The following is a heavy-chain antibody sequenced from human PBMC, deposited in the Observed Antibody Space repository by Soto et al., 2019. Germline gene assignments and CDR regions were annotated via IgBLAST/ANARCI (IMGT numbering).Heavy chain of an antibody. CDR2: IIPIFGTA. CDR3: ARDSRAVTFEGATTIDYYYGMDV. CDR1: GGTFSSYA. Sequence: GASVKVSCKASGGTFSSYAISWVRQAPGQGLEWMGGIIPIFGTANYAQKFQGRVTITADESTSTAYMELSSLRSEDTAVYYCARDSRAVTFEGATTIDYYYGMDVWGQGTTVTVSS. V-gene: IGHV1-69*13. D-gene: IGHD1-26*01. J-gene: IGHJ6*02.